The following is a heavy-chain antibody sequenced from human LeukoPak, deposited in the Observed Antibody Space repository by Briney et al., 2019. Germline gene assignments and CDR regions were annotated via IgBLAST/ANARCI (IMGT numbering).Heavy chain of an antibody. CDR2: IYYSGST. Sequence: KASETLSLTCTVSGGSISSSSYYWGWIRQPPGKGLEWIGSIYYSGSTYYNPSLKSRVTISVDTSKNQFSLKLSSVTAADTAVYYCARLKVTAIGPLDYWGQGTLVTVSS. V-gene: IGHV4-39*01. CDR1: GGSISSSSYY. CDR3: ARLKVTAIGPLDY. J-gene: IGHJ4*02. D-gene: IGHD2-21*02.